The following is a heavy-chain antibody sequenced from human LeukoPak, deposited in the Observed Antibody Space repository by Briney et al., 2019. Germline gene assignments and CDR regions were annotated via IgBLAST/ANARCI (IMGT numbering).Heavy chain of an antibody. CDR3: AKGAHDYGDYFGFNQYYYYYYMDV. CDR1: GFTFSSYG. D-gene: IGHD4-17*01. V-gene: IGHV3-30*18. J-gene: IGHJ6*03. CDR2: ISYDGSNK. Sequence: SGRSLRLSCAASGFTFSSYGMHWVRQAPGKGLEWVAVISYDGSNKYYADSVKGRFTISRDNSKNTLYLQMNSLRAEDTAVYYCAKGAHDYGDYFGFNQYYYYYYMDVWGKGTTVTVSS.